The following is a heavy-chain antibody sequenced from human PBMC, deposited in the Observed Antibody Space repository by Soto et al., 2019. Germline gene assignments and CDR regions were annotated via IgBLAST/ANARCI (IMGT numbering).Heavy chain of an antibody. Sequence: LPETLSLTCTVSGGSISSSSYYWGWIRQPPGKGLEWIGSIYYSGSTYYNPSLKSRVTISVDTSKNQFSLKLSSVTAADTAVYYCASNLRAAAGFMFNYWGQGTLVTVSS. J-gene: IGHJ4*02. CDR2: IYYSGST. V-gene: IGHV4-39*01. CDR1: GGSISSSSYY. D-gene: IGHD6-13*01. CDR3: ASNLRAAAGFMFNY.